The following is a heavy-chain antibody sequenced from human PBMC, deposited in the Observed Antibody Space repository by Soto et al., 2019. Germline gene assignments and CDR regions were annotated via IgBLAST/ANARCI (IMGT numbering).Heavy chain of an antibody. Sequence: GGSLRLSCAASGFTVSSNYMSWVRQAPGKGLEWVSVIYSGGSTYYADSVKGRFTISRHNSKNTLYLQMNSLRAEDTAVYYCARETVAAAVGAYYYYYYMDVWGKGTTVTVSS. J-gene: IGHJ6*03. CDR3: ARETVAAAVGAYYYYYYMDV. CDR2: IYSGGST. D-gene: IGHD6-13*01. CDR1: GFTVSSNY. V-gene: IGHV3-53*04.